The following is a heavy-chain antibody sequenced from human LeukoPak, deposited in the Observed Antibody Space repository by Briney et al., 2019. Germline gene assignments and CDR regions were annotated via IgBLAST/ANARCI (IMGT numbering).Heavy chain of an antibody. CDR1: GGSFSGYY. D-gene: IGHD5-18*01. J-gene: IGHJ3*02. V-gene: IGHV4-34*01. CDR3: ARVGYSYGHGAFDI. Sequence: SETLSLTCAVYGGSFSGYYWSWIRQPPGKGLEWIGEINHSGSTNCNPSLKSRVTISVDTSKSQFSLKLSSVTAADTAVYYCARVGYSYGHGAFDIWGQGTMVTVSS. CDR2: INHSGST.